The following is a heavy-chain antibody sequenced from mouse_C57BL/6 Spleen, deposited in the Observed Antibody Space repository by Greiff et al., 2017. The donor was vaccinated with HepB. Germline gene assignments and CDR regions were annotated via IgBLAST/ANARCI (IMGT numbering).Heavy chain of an antibody. CDR2: IYPRSGNT. V-gene: IGHV1-81*01. CDR3: ARRGWGGSSYWYFDV. D-gene: IGHD1-1*01. J-gene: IGHJ1*03. Sequence: QVHVKQSGAELARPGASVKLSCKASGYTFTSYGISWVKQRTGQGLEWIGEIYPRSGNTYYTEKFKGKATLTADKSSSTAYMVLRSLTSEDSAVYFCARRGWGGSSYWYFDVWGTGTTVTVSS. CDR1: GYTFTSYG.